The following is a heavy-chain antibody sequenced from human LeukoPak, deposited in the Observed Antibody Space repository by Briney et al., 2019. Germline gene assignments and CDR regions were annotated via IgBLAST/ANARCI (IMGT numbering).Heavy chain of an antibody. J-gene: IGHJ4*02. CDR1: GGSISSHY. CDR2: IYYSGST. CDR3: ARERGHDYDDYMFDY. V-gene: IGHV4-59*11. D-gene: IGHD4-17*01. Sequence: SETLSLTCTVSGGSISSHYWSWIRQPPGKGLEWIGYIYYSGSTNYNPSLKSRVTISVDTSKNQFSLKLSSVTAADTAVYYCARERGHDYDDYMFDYWGQGTLVTVSS.